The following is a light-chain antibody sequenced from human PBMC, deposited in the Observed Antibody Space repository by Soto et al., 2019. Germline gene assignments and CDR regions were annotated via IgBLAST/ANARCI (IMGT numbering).Light chain of an antibody. V-gene: IGKV3-15*01. CDR1: QSVGSD. CDR3: QQYNNRPLT. J-gene: IGKJ4*01. CDR2: GAS. Sequence: EIVMTQSPAILSVSPGERATLSCGASQSVGSDLAWYQQKPGQAPRLLIYGASTRATGVPARFSGSGSGTEFTLTISSPQSEDFAVYHCQQYNNRPLTFGGGTKVEIK.